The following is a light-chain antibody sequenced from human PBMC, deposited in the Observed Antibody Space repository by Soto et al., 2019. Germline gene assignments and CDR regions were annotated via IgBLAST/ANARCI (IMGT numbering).Light chain of an antibody. Sequence: DIVMTQSPDSLAVSLGARATINCKSSQSVLHSSNNKNYLAWYQQKPGKVPDLLIYSASGLRSGVPSRFSGSGSGTDFTLTISSLQPEDFATYFCQQSFSSPWTFGQGTKV. CDR3: QQSFSSPWT. V-gene: IGKV4-1*01. CDR1: QSVLHSSNNKNY. J-gene: IGKJ1*01. CDR2: SAS.